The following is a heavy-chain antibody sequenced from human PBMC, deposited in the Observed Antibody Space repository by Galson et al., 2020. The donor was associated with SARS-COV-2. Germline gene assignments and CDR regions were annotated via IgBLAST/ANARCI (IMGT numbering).Heavy chain of an antibody. CDR3: ARAAGYNFEDHDAFDI. CDR1: GFTFSTYA. Sequence: GESLKISCEASGFTFSTYAMIWVRQAPGKGLEWVSSLSPSGGGTYYADSVKGRFSVSRDNSDNRIFLQMSSLRADDTAVYYCARAAGYNFEDHDAFDIWGQGTMVTVSS. D-gene: IGHD5-18*01. CDR2: LSPSGGGT. J-gene: IGHJ3*02. V-gene: IGHV3-23*01.